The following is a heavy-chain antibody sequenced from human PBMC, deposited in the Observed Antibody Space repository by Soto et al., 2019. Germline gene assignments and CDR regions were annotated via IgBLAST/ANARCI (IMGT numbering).Heavy chain of an antibody. CDR3: ARGGLIVVVVATTPFGI. CDR1: GYTFTSYY. J-gene: IGHJ3*02. V-gene: IGHV1-46*01. Sequence: QVQLVQSGAEVKKPGASVKVSCKASGYTFTSYYMHWVRQAPGQGLEWMGIINPSGGSTSYAQRFQGRVTMTRDTSTSKVYMELSSLRSEDTAVYYCARGGLIVVVVATTPFGIWGQGTMVTVSS. D-gene: IGHD2-15*01. CDR2: INPSGGST.